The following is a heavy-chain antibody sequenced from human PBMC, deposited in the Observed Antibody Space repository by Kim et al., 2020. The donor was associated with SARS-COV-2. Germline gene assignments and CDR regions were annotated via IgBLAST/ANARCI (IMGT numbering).Heavy chain of an antibody. Sequence: GGSLRLSCAASGFTFSSYAMSWVRQAPGKGLEWVSAISGSGGSTYYADSVKGRFTISRDNSKNTLYLQMNSLRAEDTAVYYCAKDKVVVAATRGPLEGDYWGQGTLVTVSS. V-gene: IGHV3-23*01. CDR1: GFTFSSYA. CDR2: ISGSGGST. J-gene: IGHJ4*02. CDR3: AKDKVVVAATRGPLEGDY. D-gene: IGHD2-15*01.